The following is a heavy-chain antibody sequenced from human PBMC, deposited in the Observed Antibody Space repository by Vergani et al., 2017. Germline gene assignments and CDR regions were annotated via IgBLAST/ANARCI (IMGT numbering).Heavy chain of an antibody. J-gene: IGHJ5*02. CDR2: IIPILNIT. D-gene: IGHD6-19*01. CDR1: GGTFSSSS. V-gene: IGHV1-69*02. Sequence: QVQLVQSRAEVKKPGSSIKVSCKASGGTFSSSSITWVRQAPGQGLEWMGRIIPILNITFYAQKFQGRVAISADKSTSTAYMELSSLISEDTAVYYCARTVAGVGEWFGPWGQGTLFTVSS. CDR3: ARTVAGVGEWFGP.